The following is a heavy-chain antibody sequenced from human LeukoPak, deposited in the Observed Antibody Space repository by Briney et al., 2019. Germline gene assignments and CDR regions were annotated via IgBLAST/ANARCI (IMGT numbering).Heavy chain of an antibody. Sequence: GGSLRLSCAASGFTLSNAWMSWVRQAPGKGLEWVGRIKSTTNGATTDYAAPVKGRFTISRDDSKNTLYLQMNSLKNEDTAVYHCTDFGYWGQGTLVTVSS. J-gene: IGHJ4*02. CDR3: TDFGY. D-gene: IGHD3/OR15-3a*01. V-gene: IGHV3-15*01. CDR2: IKSTTNGATT. CDR1: GFTLSNAW.